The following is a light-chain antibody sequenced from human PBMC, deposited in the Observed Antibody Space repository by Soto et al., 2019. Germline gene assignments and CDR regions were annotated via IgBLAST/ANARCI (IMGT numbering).Light chain of an antibody. V-gene: IGKV3-15*01. CDR3: QQYNNWPPYT. CDR2: GAS. Sequence: EIVMTQSPATLSVSPGERATLSCRASQRVSSNLAWYQQKPGQAPRLLIHGASTRATSIPARFSGSGSGTEFTLTISSLQSEDFAVYYCQQYNNWPPYTFGQGTKLEIK. CDR1: QRVSSN. J-gene: IGKJ2*01.